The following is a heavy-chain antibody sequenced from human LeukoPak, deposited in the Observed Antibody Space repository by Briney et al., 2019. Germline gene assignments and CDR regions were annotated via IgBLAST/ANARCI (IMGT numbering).Heavy chain of an antibody. CDR1: GYTFTGYS. CDR3: ARVDVTGSGSYFTAFDY. V-gene: IGHV1-2*02. J-gene: IGHJ4*02. CDR2: INPNSGGT. Sequence: ASVKVSCKASGYTFTGYSMHWVRQAPGQGLERMGWINPNSGGTNYAQKFQGRVTMTRDTSISTAYMELSRLRSDDTAVYYCARVDVTGSGSYFTAFDYWGQGTLVTVSS. D-gene: IGHD3-10*01.